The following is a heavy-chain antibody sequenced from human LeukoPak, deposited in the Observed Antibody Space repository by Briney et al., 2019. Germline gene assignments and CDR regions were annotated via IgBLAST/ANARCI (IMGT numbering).Heavy chain of an antibody. CDR3: AKTTVTTTYYYGRDV. J-gene: IGHJ6*02. CDR2: INHSGST. V-gene: IGHV4-34*01. D-gene: IGHD4-17*01. Sequence: PSETLSLTCAVYGGSFSGYYWSWIRQPPGKGLEWIGEINHSGSTNYNPSLKSRVTISVDTSKNQFSLKLSSVTAADTAVYYCAKTTVTTTYYYGRDVWGQGTTVTVSS. CDR1: GGSFSGYY.